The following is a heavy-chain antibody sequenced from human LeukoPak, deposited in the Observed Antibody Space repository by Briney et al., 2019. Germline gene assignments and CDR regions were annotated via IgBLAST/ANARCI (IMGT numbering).Heavy chain of an antibody. CDR2: ISYDGSNK. CDR3: TRGGAAVVAATFDY. V-gene: IGHV3-30*03. Sequence: GGSLRLSCAASGFTFSSYGMHWVRQAPGKGLEWVAVISYDGSNKYYADSVKGRFTISRDNSKNTLYLQMNSLRTEDTAVYYCTRGGAAVVAATFDYWGQGTLVTVSS. J-gene: IGHJ4*02. D-gene: IGHD2-15*01. CDR1: GFTFSSYG.